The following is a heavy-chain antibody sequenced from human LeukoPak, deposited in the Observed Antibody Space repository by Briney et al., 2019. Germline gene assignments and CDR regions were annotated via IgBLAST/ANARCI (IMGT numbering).Heavy chain of an antibody. CDR3: AKNGGPHGMDV. CDR2: IKHDGSET. V-gene: IGHV3-7*02. D-gene: IGHD3-10*01. J-gene: IGHJ6*02. Sequence: GGSLRLSCAASGFTFSSSLTNWVRQAPGKGLEWVANIKHDGSETNYVDSVKGRFTISRDNAKNSLYLQMNSLRAEDTAVYYCAKNGGPHGMDVWGQGTTVTVSS. CDR1: GFTFSSSL.